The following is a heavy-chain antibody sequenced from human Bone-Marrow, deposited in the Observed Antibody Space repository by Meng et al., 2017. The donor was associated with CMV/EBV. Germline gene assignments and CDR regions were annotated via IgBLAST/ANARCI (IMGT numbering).Heavy chain of an antibody. Sequence: SETLSLTCTVSGGSISSSSYSWGWIRQPPGKGLEWIGNIHSYGDTYYNPSLQSRVTISLDTSKNQFFRKVSSVTAADTAMYYCAREVAAGAYVMDVWGQGTMVTVSS. D-gene: IGHD2-15*01. CDR3: AREVAAGAYVMDV. J-gene: IGHJ6*02. CDR2: IHSYGDT. CDR1: GGSISSSSYS. V-gene: IGHV4-39*07.